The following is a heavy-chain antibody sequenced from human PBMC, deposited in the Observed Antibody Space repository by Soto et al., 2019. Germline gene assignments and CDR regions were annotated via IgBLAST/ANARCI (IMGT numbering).Heavy chain of an antibody. V-gene: IGHV4-4*02. D-gene: IGHD3-3*01. CDR3: ATKDYDFWSGYYSDGMDV. CDR1: GGSISTSNW. Sequence: QVQLQESGPGLVKPSGTLSLTCAVSGGSISTSNWWSWVRQPPGKGLEWIGEIYHSGSTNYNPSLKSRVTISVDKSKNQFSLKLSSVTAADTAVYYCATKDYDFWSGYYSDGMDVWGQGTTVTVSS. CDR2: IYHSGST. J-gene: IGHJ6*02.